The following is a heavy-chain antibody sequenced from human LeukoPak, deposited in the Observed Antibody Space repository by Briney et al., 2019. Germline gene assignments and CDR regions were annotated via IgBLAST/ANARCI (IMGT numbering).Heavy chain of an antibody. CDR3: AKGNWNDD. CDR2: ISGSGDST. CDR1: AFTFSFYD. Sequence: PGGSLRLSCAASAFTFSFYDMTWLRQAPGKGLEWVSVISGSGDSTYYADSVKGRFTISRDNSKNTLYLQMNSLRADHTAVYYCAKGNWNDDWGQGTLVIVSS. J-gene: IGHJ5*02. V-gene: IGHV3-23*01.